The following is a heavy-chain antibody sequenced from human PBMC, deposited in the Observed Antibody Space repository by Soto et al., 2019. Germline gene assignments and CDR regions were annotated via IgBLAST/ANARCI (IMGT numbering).Heavy chain of an antibody. CDR1: GYTFTSYG. Sequence: ASVKVSCKASGYTFTSYGISWVRQAPGQGLEWMGWISAYNGNTNYAQKLQGRVTMTTDTSTSTAYMELRSLRSDDTAVYYCARERQDCSGGSCYYYYYYMDVWGKGTTVTVSS. D-gene: IGHD2-15*01. CDR3: ARERQDCSGGSCYYYYYYMDV. V-gene: IGHV1-18*01. CDR2: ISAYNGNT. J-gene: IGHJ6*03.